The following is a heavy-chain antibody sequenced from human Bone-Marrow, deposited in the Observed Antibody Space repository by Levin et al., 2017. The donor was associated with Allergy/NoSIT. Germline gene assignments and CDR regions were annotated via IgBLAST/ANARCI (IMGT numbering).Heavy chain of an antibody. D-gene: IGHD6-19*01. CDR2: ISDSGQST. V-gene: IGHV3-23*01. Sequence: SCAASGFTFSSYAMTWVRQAPGKGLEWVSTISDSGQSTHYADSLKVRFTISRDNSKNTLHLRMNSLRVEDTAVYYCARSFGRLNGYDSGWYGDYWGQGTLLTVSS. CDR3: ARSFGRLNGYDSGWYGDY. CDR1: GFTFSSYA. J-gene: IGHJ4*02.